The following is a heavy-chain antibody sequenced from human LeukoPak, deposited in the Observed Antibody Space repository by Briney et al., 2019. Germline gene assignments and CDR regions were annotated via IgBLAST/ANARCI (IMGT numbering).Heavy chain of an antibody. D-gene: IGHD5-12*01. V-gene: IGHV5-51*01. Sequence: SPGDSATRYSPSFQGQVTISADKSISTAYLQWSSLKASDTAMYYCTSQYSGYDLGPLGFWGQGTLVTVSP. J-gene: IGHJ4*02. CDR3: TSQYSGYDLGPLGF. CDR2: SPGDSAT.